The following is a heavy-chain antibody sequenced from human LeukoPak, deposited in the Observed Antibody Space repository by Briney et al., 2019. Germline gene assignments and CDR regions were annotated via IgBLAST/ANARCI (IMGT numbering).Heavy chain of an antibody. D-gene: IGHD5-18*01. J-gene: IGHJ4*02. CDR3: ARSLGAMATTEFDY. CDR2: ISSSSSYI. Sequence: PGGSLRLSCAASGFTFSSYSMNWVRQAPGKGLEWVSSISSSSSYIYYADSAKGRFTISRDNAKNSLYLQMNSLRAEDTAVYYCARSLGAMATTEFDYWGQGTLVTASS. CDR1: GFTFSSYS. V-gene: IGHV3-21*01.